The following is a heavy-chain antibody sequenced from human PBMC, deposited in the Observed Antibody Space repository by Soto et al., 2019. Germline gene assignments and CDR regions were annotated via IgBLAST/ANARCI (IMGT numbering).Heavy chain of an antibody. D-gene: IGHD3-10*02. CDR3: TIVRVADSALDH. J-gene: IGHJ4*02. V-gene: IGHV3-30*02. Sequence: PGGSLRLSCVGSGFIFSNNGMHGVRQTPDKGLEWVAFMSYDGSDTFYADSVKGRFTISRDDSKNTLFLHMSNLRAEDTAMYYCTIVRVADSALDHWGQGTLVTVSS. CDR1: GFIFSNNG. CDR2: MSYDGSDT.